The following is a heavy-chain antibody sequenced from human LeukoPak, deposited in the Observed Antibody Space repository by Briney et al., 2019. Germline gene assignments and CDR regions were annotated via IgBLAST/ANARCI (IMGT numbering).Heavy chain of an antibody. CDR1: GYTFTIYG. V-gene: IGHV1-18*01. J-gene: IGHJ4*02. D-gene: IGHD2-2*01. CDR3: ARFPLVPAAIRY. CDR2: ISAYNGNT. Sequence: ASVNVSCTASGYTFTIYGISWVRQAPGQGLEWMGWISAYNGNTNYAQKLQGRVTMTTGTSTSTAYMELRSLRSDDTAVYYCARFPLVPAAIRYWGQGTLVTVSS.